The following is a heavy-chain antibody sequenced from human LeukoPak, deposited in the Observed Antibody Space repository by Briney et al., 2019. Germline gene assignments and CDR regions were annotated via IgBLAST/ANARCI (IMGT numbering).Heavy chain of an antibody. D-gene: IGHD3-22*01. CDR2: ISAYNGNT. CDR3: ARNNNSSVYLFPKNFHY. CDR1: GYTFTSYG. V-gene: IGHV1-18*01. J-gene: IGHJ4*02. Sequence: ASVNVSCKASGYTFTSYGISWVRQAPGQGLEWMGWISAYNGNTNYAQKLRGRVTMTTDTSTSTAYMELRRLRSDETAVCYCARNNNSSVYLFPKNFHYGGQGPLFPFS.